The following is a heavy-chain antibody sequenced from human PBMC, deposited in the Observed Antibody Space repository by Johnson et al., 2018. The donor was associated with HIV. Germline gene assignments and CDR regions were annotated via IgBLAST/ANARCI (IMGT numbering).Heavy chain of an antibody. V-gene: IGHV3-48*01. Sequence: VQLVESGGGVVQPGRSLRLSCAASGFTFSSYWMSWVRQAPGKGLECISYISSSGTTIYYTDSVKGRFTISRDNAKNSLYLQLNSLRAEDTSLDYCAKTTRGNWGSCFDIWGRGTMVTVSS. CDR2: ISSSGTTI. CDR3: AKTTRGNWGSCFDI. J-gene: IGHJ3*02. D-gene: IGHD7-27*01. CDR1: GFTFSSYW.